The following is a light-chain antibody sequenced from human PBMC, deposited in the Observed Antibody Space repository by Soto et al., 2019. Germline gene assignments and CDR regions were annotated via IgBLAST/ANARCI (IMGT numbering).Light chain of an antibody. V-gene: IGKV3-11*01. CDR1: ENVRTF. CDR3: QQHSHWPPWT. J-gene: IGKJ1*01. CDR2: GAS. Sequence: EVVLTQSPAILSLSPGERATLSCRASENVRTFVDWYQQKPGQPPRLLIYGASNKSTGSPARFSGSGSGTDFTLTIRHLEPGEFAVYYCQQHSHWPPWTFGQRTRVEIQ.